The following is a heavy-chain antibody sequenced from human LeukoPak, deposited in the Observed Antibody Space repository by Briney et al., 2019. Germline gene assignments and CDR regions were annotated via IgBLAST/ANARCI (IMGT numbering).Heavy chain of an antibody. D-gene: IGHD6-13*01. CDR2: IYYSGST. CDR1: GGSISSSSYY. CDR3: ARRGYSSSWPTFDY. J-gene: IGHJ4*02. Sequence: SETLSLTCTVSGGSISSSSYYWGWIRQPPGKGLEWIGSIYYSGSTYYNPSLKSRVTISVDTSKNQFSLKLSSVTAADTAVYYCARRGYSSSWPTFDYWGQGTLVPVSS. V-gene: IGHV4-39*01.